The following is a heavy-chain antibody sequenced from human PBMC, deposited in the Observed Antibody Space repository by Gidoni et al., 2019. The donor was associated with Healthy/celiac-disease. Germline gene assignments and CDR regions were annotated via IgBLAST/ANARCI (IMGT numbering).Heavy chain of an antibody. J-gene: IGHJ4*02. CDR3: ARDLPGYYFDY. D-gene: IGHD2-2*01. CDR1: GGAISSYY. V-gene: IGHV4-59*01. CDR2: IYYSGST. Sequence: QVQLQESGPGLVKPSETLSLTCTVSGGAISSYYWSWIRQPPGKGLEWIGYIYYSGSTNYNPSLKSQVTISVDTSKNQFSLKLSSVTAADTAVYYCARDLPGYYFDYWGQGTLVTVSS.